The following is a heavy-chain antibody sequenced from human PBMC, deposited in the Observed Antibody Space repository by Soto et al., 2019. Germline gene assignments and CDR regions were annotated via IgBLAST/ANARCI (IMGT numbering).Heavy chain of an antibody. D-gene: IGHD2-2*01. V-gene: IGHV3-33*01. J-gene: IGHJ4*02. Sequence: GGSLRLSCAASGFTFSSYGMHWVRQAPGKGLEWVAVIWYDGSNKYYADSVKGRFTISRDNSKNTLYLQMNSLRAEDTAVYYCARDAGQLLRPLDYWGQGTLVTVSS. CDR2: IWYDGSNK. CDR1: GFTFSSYG. CDR3: ARDAGQLLRPLDY.